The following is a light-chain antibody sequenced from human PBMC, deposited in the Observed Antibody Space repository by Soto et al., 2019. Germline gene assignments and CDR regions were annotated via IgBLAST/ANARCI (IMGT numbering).Light chain of an antibody. J-gene: IGLJ1*01. CDR3: SSYTSSSYNYV. V-gene: IGLV2-14*01. Sequence: QSALTQPASVSGSPGQSITISCTGTSSDVGGYNYVSWYQQHPGKAPKLMIYDVSNRPSGVSNRFSGSKSGNTASLTISGLQAEDEADYYCSSYTSSSYNYVFGPGTKVTV. CDR2: DVS. CDR1: SSDVGGYNY.